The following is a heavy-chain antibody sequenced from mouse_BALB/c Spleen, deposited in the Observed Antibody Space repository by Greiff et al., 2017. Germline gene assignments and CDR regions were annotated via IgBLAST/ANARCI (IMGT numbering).Heavy chain of an antibody. CDR3: TSPYYDGSSVYAMDY. CDR1: GYTFTSYW. D-gene: IGHD1-1*01. CDR2: INPSNGRT. J-gene: IGHJ4*01. V-gene: IGHV1S81*02. Sequence: QVQLQQPGAELVKPGASVKLSCKASGYTFTSYWMHWVKQRPGQGLEWIGEINPSNGRTNYNEKFKSKATLTVDKSSSTAYMQLSSLTSEDSAVYYCTSPYYDGSSVYAMDYWGQGTSVTVSP.